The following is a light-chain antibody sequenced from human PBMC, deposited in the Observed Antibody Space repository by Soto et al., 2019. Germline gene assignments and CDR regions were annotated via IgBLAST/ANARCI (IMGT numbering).Light chain of an antibody. CDR3: QQTNSFPLT. J-gene: IGKJ4*01. V-gene: IGKV1-39*01. CDR1: ENSASY. CDR2: SAS. Sequence: IQMTQSPSSLSASVGDRVTVNCRTSENSASYVSWFQQRPGKAPNLLIYSASTLHTGVSSRFSGNGSGTHFTLTVERLQAEDVATYYCQQTNSFPLTFGGGTKVEIK.